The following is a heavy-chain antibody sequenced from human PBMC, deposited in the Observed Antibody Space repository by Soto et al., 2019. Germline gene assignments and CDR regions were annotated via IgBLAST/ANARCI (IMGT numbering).Heavy chain of an antibody. D-gene: IGHD6-6*01. CDR3: ARGRTSLSIAARQGDWFDP. Sequence: ASVKVSCKASGYTFTSYGISWVRQAPGQGLEWMGWISAYNGNTNYAQKLQGRVTMTTDTSTSTAYMELRSLRSDGTAVYYCARGRTSLSIAARQGDWFDPWGQGTLVTVSS. CDR2: ISAYNGNT. V-gene: IGHV1-18*01. J-gene: IGHJ5*02. CDR1: GYTFTSYG.